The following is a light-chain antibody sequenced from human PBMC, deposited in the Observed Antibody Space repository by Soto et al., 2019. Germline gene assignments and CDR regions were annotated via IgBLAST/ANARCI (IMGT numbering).Light chain of an antibody. CDR1: QSVSSN. J-gene: IGKJ1*01. CDR2: GAS. CDR3: QQYSNWPQWT. V-gene: IGKV3-15*01. Sequence: EIVMTHSPATLSVSPGERATLSCRASQSVSSNLAWYQQKPGQAPRLIIYGASTRATGVPARFSGSGSGTQLSLTIISLQSEDFALYYCQQYSNWPQWTLGQGTKVDIK.